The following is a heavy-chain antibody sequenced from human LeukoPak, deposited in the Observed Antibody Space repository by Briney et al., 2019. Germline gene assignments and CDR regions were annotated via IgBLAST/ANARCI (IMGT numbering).Heavy chain of an antibody. D-gene: IGHD5-24*01. V-gene: IGHV1-58*02. CDR1: GFTFTRSA. CDR2: IVVGSGNT. J-gene: IGHJ5*02. Sequence: SVKVSCKASGFTFTRSAMQWVRQARGQRLEWIGWIVVGSGNTNYAQKFQERVTITRDMSTSTAYMELSSLRSEDTAVYYCAAETRGDGFDNAWGQGTLATVSS. CDR3: AAETRGDGFDNA.